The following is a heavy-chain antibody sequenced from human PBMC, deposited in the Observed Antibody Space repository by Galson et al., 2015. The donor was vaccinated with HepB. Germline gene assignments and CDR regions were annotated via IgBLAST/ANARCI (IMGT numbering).Heavy chain of an antibody. CDR2: ISGYNGNT. V-gene: IGHV1-18*01. CDR1: GYSFTRYA. Sequence: SVKVSCKASGYSFTRYAMNWVRQAPGQGLEWMGWISGYNGNTNYARNLQGRVTMTTDTSTSTTYLELRSLTSDDTAVYYCARARYSDSAPEYWGQGTLVTVSS. D-gene: IGHD3-16*02. J-gene: IGHJ4*01. CDR3: ARARYSDSAPEY.